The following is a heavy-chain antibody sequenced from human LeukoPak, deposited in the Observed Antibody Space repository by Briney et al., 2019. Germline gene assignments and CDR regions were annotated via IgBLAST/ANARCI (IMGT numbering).Heavy chain of an antibody. J-gene: IGHJ4*02. V-gene: IGHV3-21*04. CDR3: AKDGGIAAAGYYFDY. CDR2: ISSSSSYI. CDR1: GFTFSSYS. D-gene: IGHD6-13*01. Sequence: GGSLRLSCAASGFTFSSYSMNWVRQAPGKGLEWVSSISSSSSYIYYADSVKGRFTISRDNSKNTLYLQMNSLRAEDTAVYYCAKDGGIAAAGYYFDYWGQGTLVTVSS.